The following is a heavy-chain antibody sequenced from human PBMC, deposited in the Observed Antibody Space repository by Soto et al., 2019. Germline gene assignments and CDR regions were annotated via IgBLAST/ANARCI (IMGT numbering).Heavy chain of an antibody. CDR1: RYIFTSFH. J-gene: IGHJ4*02. CDR3: ARIAAAGLTYFDF. CDR2: INPSTGST. V-gene: IGHV1-46*01. Sequence: ASVKVSCKASRYIFTSFHMHWVREAPGQGLEWMGVINPSTGSTSYEQKFQGRVTMTRDTSTSTVYMVLSSLRSEDTAVYYCARIAAAGLTYFDFWGQGTPVTVS. D-gene: IGHD6-13*01.